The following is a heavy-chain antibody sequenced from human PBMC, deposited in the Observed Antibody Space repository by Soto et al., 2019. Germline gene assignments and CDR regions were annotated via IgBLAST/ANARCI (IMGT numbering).Heavy chain of an antibody. J-gene: IGHJ4*02. CDR2: ISYDGSNK. D-gene: IGHD4-17*01. CDR3: AKARGDYGDYGLDY. V-gene: IGHV3-30*18. Sequence: VAVISYDGSNKYYADSVKGRFTISRDNSKNTLYLQMNSLRAEDTAVYYCAKARGDYGDYGLDYWGQGTLVTVSS.